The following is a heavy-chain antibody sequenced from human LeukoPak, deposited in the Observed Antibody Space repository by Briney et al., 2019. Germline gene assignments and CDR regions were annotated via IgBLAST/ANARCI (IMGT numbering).Heavy chain of an antibody. V-gene: IGHV3-9*01. Sequence: PGRPLRLSCAASGFTFDDYAMHWVRQAPGKGLEWVSGISWNSGSIGYADSVKGRFTISRDNAKNSLYLQMNSLRAEDTALYYCAKDSYYDSSGLPDYWGQGTLVTVSS. D-gene: IGHD3-22*01. CDR1: GFTFDDYA. J-gene: IGHJ4*02. CDR3: AKDSYYDSSGLPDY. CDR2: ISWNSGSI.